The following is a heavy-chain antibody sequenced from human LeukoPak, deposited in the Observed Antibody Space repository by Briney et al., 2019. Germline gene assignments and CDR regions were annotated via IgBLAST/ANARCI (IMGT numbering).Heavy chain of an antibody. J-gene: IGHJ3*02. V-gene: IGHV1-45*02. CDR2: ITPFNGNT. CDR3: AMLGMIDAFDI. Sequence: GSSVKVSCKASRYTFTYRYLHWVRQAPGQALEWMGWITPFNGNTNYAQKFQDRVTITRDRSMSTAYMELSSLRSEDTAMYYCAMLGMIDAFDIWGQGTMVTVSS. D-gene: IGHD7-27*01. CDR1: RYTFTYRY.